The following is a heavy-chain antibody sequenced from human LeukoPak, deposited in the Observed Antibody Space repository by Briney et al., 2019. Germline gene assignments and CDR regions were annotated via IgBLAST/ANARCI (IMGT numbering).Heavy chain of an antibody. Sequence: SETLSLTCTVSGDSVTSGGYYWNWIRQHPVKGLEWIGYIYYTGSTNYNPSLKSRINISADTSKNQFSLKLRSVTAADTAIYYCARSGLYYPGSGSFDYWGQGALVTVSS. CDR2: IYYTGST. V-gene: IGHV4-31*03. J-gene: IGHJ4*02. CDR1: GDSVTSGGYY. CDR3: ARSGLYYPGSGSFDY. D-gene: IGHD3-10*01.